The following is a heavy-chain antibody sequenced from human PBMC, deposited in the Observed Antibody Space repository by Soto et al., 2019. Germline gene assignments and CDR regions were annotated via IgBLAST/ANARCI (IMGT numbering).Heavy chain of an antibody. CDR1: GGSISSYY. CDR3: ARGFSGYCSGGSRSSFAY. Sequence: SETLSLTCTVSGGSISSYYWSWIRQPPGKGLEWIGYIYYSGSTNYNPSLKSRVTISVDKSKNQFSLKLSSVTGADTAIYYCARGFSGYCSGGSRSSFAYWGQGTLVTVSS. J-gene: IGHJ4*02. V-gene: IGHV4-59*01. D-gene: IGHD2-15*01. CDR2: IYYSGST.